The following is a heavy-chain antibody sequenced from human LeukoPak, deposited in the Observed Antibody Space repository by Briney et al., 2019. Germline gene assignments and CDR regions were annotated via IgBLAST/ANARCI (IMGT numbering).Heavy chain of an antibody. V-gene: IGHV1-69*04. D-gene: IGHD2-2*01. Sequence: ASVNVSCKASGGTFSSYAISWVRQAPGQGLEWMGRIIPIFGIANYAQKFQGRVTVTADKSTSTAYMELSSLRSEDTAVYYCARDHCSSTSCHLPFDVWGQGTTVTVSS. CDR1: GGTFSSYA. CDR2: IIPIFGIA. J-gene: IGHJ6*02. CDR3: ARDHCSSTSCHLPFDV.